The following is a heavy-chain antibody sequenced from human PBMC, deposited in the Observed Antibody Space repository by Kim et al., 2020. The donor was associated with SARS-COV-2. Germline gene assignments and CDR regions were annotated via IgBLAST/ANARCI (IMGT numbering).Heavy chain of an antibody. CDR3: ARVIWGTSRYTDY. D-gene: IGHD3-16*02. J-gene: IGHJ4*02. CDR1: GYTFTNNA. Sequence: ASVKVSCKASGYTFTNNAISWVRQAPGQGLEWMGWINTDTGNPTYAQAFTRRFVFSVDTSVTTAYLQISSLAAEDTALYYCARVIWGTSRYTDYWGQGTLVTVAS. V-gene: IGHV7-4-1*02. CDR2: INTDTGNP.